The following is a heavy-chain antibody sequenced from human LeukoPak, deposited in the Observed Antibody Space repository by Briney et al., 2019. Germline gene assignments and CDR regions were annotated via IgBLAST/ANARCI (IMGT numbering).Heavy chain of an antibody. D-gene: IGHD3-10*01. CDR2: MNPNSGNT. J-gene: IGHJ4*02. V-gene: IGHV1-8*01. Sequence: ASVKVSCKASGYTFTSYDINWVRQATGQGLEWMGWMNPNSGNTGYAQKFQGRVTMTRNTSISTAYMELSSLRSEDTAVYYCARGGDTMVRGVIPNDYWGQGTLVTVSS. CDR3: ARGGDTMVRGVIPNDY. CDR1: GYTFTSYD.